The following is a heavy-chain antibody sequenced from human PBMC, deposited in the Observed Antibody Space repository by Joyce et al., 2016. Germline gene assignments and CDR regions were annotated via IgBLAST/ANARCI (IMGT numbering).Heavy chain of an antibody. V-gene: IGHV4-34*01. J-gene: IGHJ4*02. Sequence: QVQLQQWGAGLLKPSETLSLTCAVSGGPFRGFFWTWVRQAPGKGLEWIGDINNSGVTNYNPSLKTRGTFSVETSKNQFALKLTALSAADTAVYYCARSQWLAPLMYWGQGTPVTVSS. CDR3: ARSQWLAPLMY. CDR2: INNSGVT. D-gene: IGHD6-19*01. CDR1: GGPFRGFF.